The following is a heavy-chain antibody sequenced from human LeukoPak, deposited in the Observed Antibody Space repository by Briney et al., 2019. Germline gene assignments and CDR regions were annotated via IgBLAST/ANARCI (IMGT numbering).Heavy chain of an antibody. J-gene: IGHJ4*02. CDR3: ASLPSIQLWKHY. D-gene: IGHD5-18*01. Sequence: PSETLSLTCTVSGGSISSSNYYWGWIRQPPGKGLEWIASIYYSGSTYYNPSLKSRVTISVDTAKNQFSLKMSSVTAADTAVYYCASLPSIQLWKHYWGQGTLVTVSS. CDR2: IYYSGST. CDR1: GGSISSSNYY. V-gene: IGHV4-39*01.